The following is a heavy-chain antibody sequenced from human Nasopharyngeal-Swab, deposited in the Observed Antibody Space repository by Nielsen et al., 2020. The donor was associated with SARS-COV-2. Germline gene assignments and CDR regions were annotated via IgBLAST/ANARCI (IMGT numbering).Heavy chain of an antibody. Sequence: QTLSLTGAISGDSVSSSSAAWNWIRQSPSRGREWLGRTYYRSKWYNDYAVSVKSRITINPDTSKNQFSLHLNSVTPEDTAVYYCARARGAYGDYYYYYYTDVWGKGTTVTVSS. CDR1: GDSVSSSSAA. CDR2: TYYRSKWYN. D-gene: IGHD4-17*01. J-gene: IGHJ6*03. CDR3: ARARGAYGDYYYYYYTDV. V-gene: IGHV6-1*01.